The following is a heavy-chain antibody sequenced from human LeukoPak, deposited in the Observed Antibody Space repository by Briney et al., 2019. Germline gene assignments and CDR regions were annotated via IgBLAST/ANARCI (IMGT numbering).Heavy chain of an antibody. Sequence: PGGSLRLSCVASGFTFSSYSMNWVRQAPGKGLEWVSSISSTSYHIFYAESLKGRFTISRNNAKNSLFLQMNSLRVDDTAVYFCARDIRYLGEDSWGQGTLVTVSS. CDR1: GFTFSSYS. CDR2: ISSTSYHI. V-gene: IGHV3-21*01. J-gene: IGHJ4*02. D-gene: IGHD3-16*01. CDR3: ARDIRYLGEDS.